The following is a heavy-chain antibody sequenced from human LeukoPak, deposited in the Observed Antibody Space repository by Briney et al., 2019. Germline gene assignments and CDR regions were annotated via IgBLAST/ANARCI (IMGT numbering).Heavy chain of an antibody. V-gene: IGHV1-2*02. CDR3: ARDLGDYGGEPDY. D-gene: IGHD4-17*01. J-gene: IGHJ4*02. CDR1: GYIFTGYY. CDR2: INPNSGGT. Sequence: ASVKVSCKASGYIFTGYYMHWVRQAPGQGLEWMGWINPNSGGTNYAQKFQGRVTMTRDTSISTAYMELSRLRSDDTAVYYCARDLGDYGGEPDYWGQGTLVTVSS.